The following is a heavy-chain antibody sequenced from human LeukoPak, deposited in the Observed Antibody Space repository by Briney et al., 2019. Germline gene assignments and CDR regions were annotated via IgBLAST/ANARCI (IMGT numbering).Heavy chain of an antibody. CDR2: ISGSGGST. Sequence: GGSLRLSCAASGFIFNSYGMHWVRQAPGKGLEWVSAISGSGGSTYYADSVKGRFTISRDNSKNTLYLQMNSLRAEDTAVYYCAQGAMVRGARSSNYWGQGTLVTVSS. CDR3: AQGAMVRGARSSNY. J-gene: IGHJ4*02. D-gene: IGHD3-10*01. V-gene: IGHV3-23*01. CDR1: GFIFNSYG.